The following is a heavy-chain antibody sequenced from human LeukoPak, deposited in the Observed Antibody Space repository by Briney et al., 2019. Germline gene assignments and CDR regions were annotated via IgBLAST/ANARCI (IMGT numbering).Heavy chain of an antibody. V-gene: IGHV3-23*01. CDR2: ISGSGGGT. J-gene: IGHJ4*02. Sequence: PGGSLRLSCAASGFTFSSYAMSWVRQAPGKGLEWVSAISGSGGGTYYADSVKGRFTISRDNSKNTLYLQMNSLRAEDTAVYYCAKSPIAARPTTAGYWGQGTLVTVSS. CDR1: GFTFSSYA. D-gene: IGHD6-6*01. CDR3: AKSPIAARPTTAGY.